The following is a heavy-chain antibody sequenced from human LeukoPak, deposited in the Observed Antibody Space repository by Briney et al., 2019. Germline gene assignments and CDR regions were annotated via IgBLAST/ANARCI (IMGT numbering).Heavy chain of an antibody. J-gene: IGHJ6*02. CDR1: GFTFDDYG. Sequence: GGSLRLSCAASGFTFDDYGMSWVRQAPGKGLEWVSAISGSGGSTYYADSVKGRFTISRDNSKNTLYLQMNSLRAEDTAVYYCAKVAAARVYYYGMDVWGQGTTVTVSS. CDR2: ISGSGGST. D-gene: IGHD6-13*01. V-gene: IGHV3-23*01. CDR3: AKVAAARVYYYGMDV.